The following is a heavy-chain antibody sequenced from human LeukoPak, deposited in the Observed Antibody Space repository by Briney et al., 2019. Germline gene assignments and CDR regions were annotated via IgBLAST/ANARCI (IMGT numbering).Heavy chain of an antibody. V-gene: IGHV4-4*02. D-gene: IGHD3-10*01. CDR3: ARAPVLLWFGELLRARHDAPDI. CDR2: IFHSGVT. J-gene: IGHJ3*02. Sequence: SETLSLTCAVSGDSVNNTNWWTWIRQSPGKGLEWIGEIFHSGVTNYNPSLKSRAVISLEKSKNQFSLKLTSVTAADTAVYYCARAPVLLWFGELLRARHDAPDIWGQGTMVTVSS. CDR1: GDSVNNTNW.